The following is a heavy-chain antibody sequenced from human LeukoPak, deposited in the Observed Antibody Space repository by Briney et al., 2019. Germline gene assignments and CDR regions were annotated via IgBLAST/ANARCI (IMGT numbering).Heavy chain of an antibody. CDR3: TRAIIVALGTGPFDI. CDR1: GFSFSSYT. CDR2: ITGTSEM. V-gene: IGHV3-21*06. D-gene: IGHD6-13*01. Sequence: PGGSLRLSCAASGFSFSSYTMNWVRLAPGKGLERVSSITGTSEMHYADSVKGRFTVSRDNDKNSLFLQLYSLSVEDTAVYYCTRAIIVALGTGPFDIWGQGTVVTVSS. J-gene: IGHJ3*02.